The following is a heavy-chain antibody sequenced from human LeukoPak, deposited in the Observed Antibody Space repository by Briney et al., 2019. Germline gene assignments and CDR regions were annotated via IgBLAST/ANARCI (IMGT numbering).Heavy chain of an antibody. CDR1: GFTFSSYE. CDR2: ISSSGSTI. V-gene: IGHV3-48*03. J-gene: IGHJ4*02. Sequence: PGGSLRLSCAASGFTFSSYEMNWVRQAPGKGLEWVSYISSSGSTIYYADSVKGRFTTSRDNAKNSLYLQMNSLRAEDTAVYYCAKSQYYYDSSGYYSFYFDYWGQGTLVTVSS. D-gene: IGHD3-22*01. CDR3: AKSQYYYDSSGYYSFYFDY.